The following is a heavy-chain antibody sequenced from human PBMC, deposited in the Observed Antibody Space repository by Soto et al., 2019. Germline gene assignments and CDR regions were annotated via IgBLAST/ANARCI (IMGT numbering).Heavy chain of an antibody. J-gene: IGHJ4*01. CDR2: VYYTGTT. D-gene: IGHD4-17*01. CDR1: GGSIGSYH. CDR3: ARDTVPKRMFDF. V-gene: IGHV4-59*01. Sequence: SETLSLTCTVSGGSIGSYHWSWVRQPPGKGLEWIASVYYTGTTNYNPSLGSRVTISIDAPENQISLKLTSVTAADTAFYYCARDTVPKRMFDFWGNGVLITVSS.